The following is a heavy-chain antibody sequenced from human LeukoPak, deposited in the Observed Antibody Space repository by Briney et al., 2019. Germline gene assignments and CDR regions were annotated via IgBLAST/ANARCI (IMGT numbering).Heavy chain of an antibody. Sequence: SGGSLRLSCAASGFTFSSYGMHWVRQAPGKGLEWVAVISYDGSSKYYTDSVKGRFTISRDNSKNTLFLQMNSLRADDTAVYSCARDCRYCSSASGVYYYYGMDVWGQGTTVTVSS. V-gene: IGHV3-30*03. CDR3: ARDCRYCSSASGVYYYYGMDV. J-gene: IGHJ6*02. CDR2: ISYDGSSK. D-gene: IGHD2-2*01. CDR1: GFTFSSYG.